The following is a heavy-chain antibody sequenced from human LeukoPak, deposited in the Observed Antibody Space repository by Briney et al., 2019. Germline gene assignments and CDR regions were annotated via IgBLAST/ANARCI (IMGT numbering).Heavy chain of an antibody. CDR2: IHYSGAT. CDR3: ARDAAGFNSSWEFDY. D-gene: IGHD6-13*01. CDR1: GGPISSNY. V-gene: IGHV4-59*01. Sequence: SETLSLTCTVSGGPISSNYWSWIRQPPGKGLEWIGYIHYSGATNYNPSLKSRVTISADTSKNQFSLKLSSVTAADAAMYYCARDAAGFNSSWEFDYWGQGTLVTVSS. J-gene: IGHJ4*02.